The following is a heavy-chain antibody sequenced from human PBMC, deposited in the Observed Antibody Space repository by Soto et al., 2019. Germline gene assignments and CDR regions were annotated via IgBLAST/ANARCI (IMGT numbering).Heavy chain of an antibody. CDR3: AKTRNGPFDP. D-gene: IGHD2-8*01. Sequence: GGSLRLSCAASGFTFSSYGMHWVRQAPGKGLEWVAVISYDGSNKYYADSVKGRFTISRDNSKNTLYLQMNSLRAEDTAVYYCAKTRNGPFDPWGQGTLVTVSS. CDR1: GFTFSSYG. J-gene: IGHJ5*02. V-gene: IGHV3-30*18. CDR2: ISYDGSNK.